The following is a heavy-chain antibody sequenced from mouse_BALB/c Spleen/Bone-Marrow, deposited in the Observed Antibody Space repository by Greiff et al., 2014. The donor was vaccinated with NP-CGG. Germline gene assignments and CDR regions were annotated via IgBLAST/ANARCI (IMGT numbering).Heavy chain of an antibody. Sequence: VQLQQSGAELVKPGASVELSCTASGFNIKDTYMHWVKQRPEQGLEWIGRIDPANGNTKYDPKFQGKATITADTSSNTAYLQLSSLTSEDTAVYYCASYYYGSSYGFVYWGQGTLVTVSA. V-gene: IGHV14-3*02. CDR1: GFNIKDTY. D-gene: IGHD1-1*01. CDR3: ASYYYGSSYGFVY. CDR2: IDPANGNT. J-gene: IGHJ3*01.